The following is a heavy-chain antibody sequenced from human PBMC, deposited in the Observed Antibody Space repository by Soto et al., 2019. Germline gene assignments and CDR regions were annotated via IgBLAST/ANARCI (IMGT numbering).Heavy chain of an antibody. J-gene: IGHJ6*03. Sequence: ASVKVSCTVSGYTLTELSMHWVRQAPGKGLEWMGGFDPEDGETIYAQKFQGRVTMTTDTSTSTAYMELSSLRSDDTAVYYCARLIHYDFWSGYPPREDYYYYMDVWGKGTTVTVSS. CDR3: ARLIHYDFWSGYPPREDYYYYMDV. CDR2: FDPEDGET. D-gene: IGHD3-3*01. CDR1: GYTLTELS. V-gene: IGHV1-24*01.